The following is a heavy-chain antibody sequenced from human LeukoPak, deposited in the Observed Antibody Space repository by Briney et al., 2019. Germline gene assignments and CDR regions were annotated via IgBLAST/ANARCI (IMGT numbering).Heavy chain of an antibody. D-gene: IGHD5-24*01. CDR3: ARSEMATITGYDY. V-gene: IGHV4-59*01. Sequence: SETLSLTCAAYGGSFSDYYWNWIRQPPGKGLEWIGYIYYSGSTNYNPSLKSRVTISVDTSKNQFSLKLSSVTAADTAVYYCARSEMATITGYDYWGQGTLVTVSS. CDR2: IYYSGST. J-gene: IGHJ4*02. CDR1: GGSFSDYY.